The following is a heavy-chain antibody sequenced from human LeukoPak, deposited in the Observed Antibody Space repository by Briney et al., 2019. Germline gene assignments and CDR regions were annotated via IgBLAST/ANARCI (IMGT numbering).Heavy chain of an antibody. J-gene: IGHJ6*03. CDR2: INHSGST. CDR3: ARRRGVSLYYYYYYMDV. Sequence: SETLSLTCAVYGGSFSGYYWSWIRQPPGKGLEWIGEINHSGSTNYNPSLKSRVTISVDTSKNQFSLKLSSVTAADTAVYYCARRRGVSLYYYYYYMDVWGKGTTVTVSS. CDR1: GGSFSGYY. V-gene: IGHV4-34*01. D-gene: IGHD3-10*01.